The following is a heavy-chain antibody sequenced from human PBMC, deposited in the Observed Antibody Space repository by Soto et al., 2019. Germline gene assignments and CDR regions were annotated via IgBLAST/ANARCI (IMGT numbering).Heavy chain of an antibody. D-gene: IGHD1-7*01. CDR3: ERNPLTGTGSRWFDP. CDR1: GYSFTSYW. CDR2: IDPSDSYT. Sequence: PGESLKISCNGSGYSFTSYWISWVRQMPGKGLEWMGRIDPSDSYTNYSPSFQGHVTISADKSISTAYLQWSSLKASDTAMYYCERNPLTGTGSRWFDPWGQGTLVTVYS. V-gene: IGHV5-10-1*01. J-gene: IGHJ5*02.